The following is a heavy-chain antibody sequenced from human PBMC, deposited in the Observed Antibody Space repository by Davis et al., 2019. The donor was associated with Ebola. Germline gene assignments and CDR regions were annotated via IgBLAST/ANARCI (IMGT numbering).Heavy chain of an antibody. CDR2: INHSGTI. CDR3: ARDNTAMVSYYGMDV. V-gene: IGHV4-34*01. CDR1: GGSVSGYY. D-gene: IGHD5-18*01. J-gene: IGHJ6*04. Sequence: GSLRLSCAVIGGSVSGYYWSWIRQSPGKGLEWIGEINHSGTINYNPSLKSRVTISVDTSKNQFSLKLSSVTAADTAVYYCARDNTAMVSYYGMDVWGKGTTVTVSS.